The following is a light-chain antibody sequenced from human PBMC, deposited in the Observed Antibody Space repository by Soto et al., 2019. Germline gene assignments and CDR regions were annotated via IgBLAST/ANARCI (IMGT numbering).Light chain of an antibody. CDR3: QKYNSAPCT. V-gene: IGKV1-27*01. CDR2: AAS. CDR1: QGISNY. J-gene: IGKJ1*01. Sequence: DIQMTQSPSSLSASVGDRVTITCRTSQGISNYLAWYQQKPGKVPKLLIYAASTLQSGVASRLSGSGSRTDFTLTISSLQPQDLATYYCQKYNSAPCTFGQGSKVAIK.